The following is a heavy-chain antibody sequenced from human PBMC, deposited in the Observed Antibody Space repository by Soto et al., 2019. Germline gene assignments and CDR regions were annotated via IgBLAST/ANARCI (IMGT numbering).Heavy chain of an antibody. Sequence: GGSLRLSCAASDFPFTNAWINWVRQVPGKGLEWVGRVKSKTDGGSSDYAAPVKGRFAVSRDDSKNIVYLQMNSLKIEDAGVYYCTTDSRTTLPEIRFDYWGHGTQVTVSS. CDR2: VKSKTDGGSS. V-gene: IGHV3-15*07. CDR3: TTDSRTTLPEIRFDY. D-gene: IGHD1-26*01. CDR1: DFPFTNAW. J-gene: IGHJ4*01.